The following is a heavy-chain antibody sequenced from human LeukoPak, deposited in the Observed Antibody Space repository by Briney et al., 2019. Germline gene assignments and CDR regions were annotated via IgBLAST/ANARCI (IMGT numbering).Heavy chain of an antibody. D-gene: IGHD3-22*01. CDR3: ARPTYYYDSSGYYDAFDI. V-gene: IGHV4-39*01. J-gene: IGHJ3*02. CDR2: IYYSGST. Sequence: SETLSLTCTVSGGSISSSSYYWGWIRQPPGKGLEWIGSIYYSGSTYYNPSLKSRVTISVDTSKNQFSLKLSSVTAADTAVYYCARPTYYYDSSGYYDAFDIWGQGTMVTVSS. CDR1: GGSISSSSYY.